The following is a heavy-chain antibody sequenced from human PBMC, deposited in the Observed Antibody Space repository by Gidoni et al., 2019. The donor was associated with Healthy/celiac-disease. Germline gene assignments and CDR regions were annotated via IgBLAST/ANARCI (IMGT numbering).Heavy chain of an antibody. V-gene: IGHV3-23*01. CDR1: GFTFSSYA. Sequence: EVQLLESGGGLVQPGGSLRLSCAASGFTFSSYAMSWGRQAPGKGLGWVSAISGSGGGTYYADPGKGRFTITKKNSKNMLYLKMNSLGAEDRAVYYCAKGSYSGVDFDYWGQGTLVTVSS. CDR3: AKGSYSGVDFDY. CDR2: ISGSGGGT. D-gene: IGHD2-21*01. J-gene: IGHJ4*02.